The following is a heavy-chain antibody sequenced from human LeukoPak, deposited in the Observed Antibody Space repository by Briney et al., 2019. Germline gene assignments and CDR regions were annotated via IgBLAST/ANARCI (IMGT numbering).Heavy chain of an antibody. J-gene: IGHJ5*02. D-gene: IGHD5-24*01. CDR2: ISSSGSTI. V-gene: IGHV3-48*04. Sequence: PGGSLRLSCAASGFTFGSYSMNWVRQAPGKGLEWVSYISSSGSTIYYADSVKGRFTISRDNAKNSLYLQMNSLRAEDTAVYYCARNRKMATWSWGQGTLVTVSS. CDR1: GFTFGSYS. CDR3: ARNRKMATWS.